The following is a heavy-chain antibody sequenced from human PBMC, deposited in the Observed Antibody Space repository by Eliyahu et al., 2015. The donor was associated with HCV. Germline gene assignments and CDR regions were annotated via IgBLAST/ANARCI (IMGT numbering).Heavy chain of an antibody. Sequence: EVQLVESGGGLVQPGGSLRLSCAASGFTVSSNYMSWVRQAPGKGLEWVSVIYSGGSTYYADSVKGRFTISRDNSKNTLYLQMNSLRAEDTAVYYCARGSYYYDSSGYYRDYWGQGTLVTVSS. J-gene: IGHJ4*02. V-gene: IGHV3-66*01. D-gene: IGHD3-22*01. CDR2: IYSGGST. CDR1: GFTVSSNY. CDR3: ARGSYYYDSSGYYRDY.